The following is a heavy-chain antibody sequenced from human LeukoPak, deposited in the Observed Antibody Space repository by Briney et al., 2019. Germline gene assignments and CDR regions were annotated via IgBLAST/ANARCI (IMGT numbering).Heavy chain of an antibody. CDR3: ARGGDTIGSIRSPFDI. J-gene: IGHJ3*02. CDR2: ISGGGST. D-gene: IGHD3-22*01. V-gene: IGHV3-53*01. Sequence: GGSLRLSCAASGFTVSDNYTSWVRQAPGKGLEWVSAISGGGSTYYADSVKGRFIISRDNSKNTAYLQLNSLRAEDTAVYYCARGGDTIGSIRSPFDIWGQGTMVTVPS. CDR1: GFTVSDNY.